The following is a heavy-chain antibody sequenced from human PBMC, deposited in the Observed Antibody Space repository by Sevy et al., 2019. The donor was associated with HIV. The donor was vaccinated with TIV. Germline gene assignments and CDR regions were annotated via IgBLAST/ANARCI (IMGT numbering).Heavy chain of an antibody. CDR3: AAEYELASSRSFRDV. D-gene: IGHD6-13*01. J-gene: IGHJ6*02. CDR1: GGSFSGYY. CDR2: INHSGST. Sequence: SETLSLTCAVYGGSFSGYYWSWIRQPPGKGLEWIGEINHSGSTNYNPSLKSRVTISVDTSKNQFSLKLSSVSAADTAVYYCAAEYELASSRSFRDVWGQGITVTVSS. V-gene: IGHV4-34*01.